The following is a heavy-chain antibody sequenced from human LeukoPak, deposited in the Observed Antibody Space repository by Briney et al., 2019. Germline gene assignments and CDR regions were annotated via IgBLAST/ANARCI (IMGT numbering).Heavy chain of an antibody. V-gene: IGHV1-2*06. CDR1: GYTFTGYY. D-gene: IGHD6-13*01. Sequence: GASVKVSCKASGYTFTGYYMHWVRQAPGQGLEWMGRINPNSGGTNYAQKFQGRVTMTRDTSISTAYMELSGLRSDDTAVYYCARGFHSSSWYYFDYWGQGTLVTVSS. CDR3: ARGFHSSSWYYFDY. J-gene: IGHJ4*02. CDR2: INPNSGGT.